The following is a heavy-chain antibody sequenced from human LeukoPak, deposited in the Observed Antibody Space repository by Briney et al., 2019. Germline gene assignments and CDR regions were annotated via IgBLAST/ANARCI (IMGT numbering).Heavy chain of an antibody. V-gene: IGHV1-2*02. CDR2: INPNNGDT. D-gene: IGHD6-13*01. Sequence: ASVKVSCKASGYTFTGYYIHWVRQAPGQGLEWMGWINPNNGDTNFDPKFQGRLTLSRNTSISTAYMELGRLRSDDTAVYYCARIKWSAANDWGQGTLVTVSS. CDR3: ARIKWSAAND. J-gene: IGHJ4*02. CDR1: GYTFTGYY.